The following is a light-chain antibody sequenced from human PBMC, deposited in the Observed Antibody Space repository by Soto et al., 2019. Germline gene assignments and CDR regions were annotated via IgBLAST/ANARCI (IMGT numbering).Light chain of an antibody. CDR1: QCIRND. J-gene: IGKJ1*01. Sequence: AIQMTQSPSSLSASIGDRVTITCRASQCIRNDLGWYQQRPGKAPKLLIYATSNLQTGDPSRFSGSGSGTDFTLSISSLQPEDFATYYCLQDYSYPRTFGQGSKVEIK. CDR2: ATS. CDR3: LQDYSYPRT. V-gene: IGKV1-6*01.